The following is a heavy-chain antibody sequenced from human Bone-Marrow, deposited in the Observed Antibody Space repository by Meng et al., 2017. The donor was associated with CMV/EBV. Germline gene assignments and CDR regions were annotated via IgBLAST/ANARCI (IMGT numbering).Heavy chain of an antibody. V-gene: IGHV3-23*01. J-gene: IGHJ4*02. Sequence: GESLKISCAASGFTFSSYAMSWVRQAPGKGLEWVSAISGSGGSTYYADSVKGRFTISRDNSKNTLYLQMNSLRAEDRAVYYCAKDPSGVGATNYWGQGTLVTVSS. CDR1: GFTFSSYA. CDR2: ISGSGGST. D-gene: IGHD1-26*01. CDR3: AKDPSGVGATNY.